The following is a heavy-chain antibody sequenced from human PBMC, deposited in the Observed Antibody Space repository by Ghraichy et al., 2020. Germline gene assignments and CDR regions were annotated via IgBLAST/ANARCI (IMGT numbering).Heavy chain of an antibody. CDR1: GGSFSGYY. V-gene: IGHV4-34*01. Sequence: GSLRLSCAVYGGSFSGYYWSWIRQPPGKGLEWIGEINHSGSTNYNPSLKSRVTISVDTSKNQFSLKLSSVTAADTAVYYCARGLKVLWFGEGSWFDPWGQGTLVTVSS. J-gene: IGHJ5*02. D-gene: IGHD3-10*01. CDR2: INHSGST. CDR3: ARGLKVLWFGEGSWFDP.